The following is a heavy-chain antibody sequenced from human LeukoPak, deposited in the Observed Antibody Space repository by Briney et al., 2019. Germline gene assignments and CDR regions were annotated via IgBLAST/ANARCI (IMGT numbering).Heavy chain of an antibody. CDR2: IYYSGST. CDR1: GDSISTSSYY. Sequence: ASETLSLTCTASGDSISTSSYYWGWIRQPPGKGLEWLGSIYYSGSTYYNPSLKSRVTISVDTSKNQFSLNLYSVTAADTAVFYCARSYYYDYRQIDYWGQGTLVTVSS. V-gene: IGHV4-39*01. D-gene: IGHD3-22*01. CDR3: ARSYYYDYRQIDY. J-gene: IGHJ4*02.